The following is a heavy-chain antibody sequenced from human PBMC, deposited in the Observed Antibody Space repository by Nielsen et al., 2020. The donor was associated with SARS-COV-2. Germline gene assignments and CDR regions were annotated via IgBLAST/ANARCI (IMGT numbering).Heavy chain of an antibody. CDR2: ISWNSGSI. CDR3: ARDLTRGITMVRGVNEGNYYYYGMDV. CDR1: GFTFDDYA. J-gene: IGHJ6*02. V-gene: IGHV3-9*01. D-gene: IGHD3-10*01. Sequence: SLKISCAASGFTFDDYAMHWVRQAPGKGLEWVSGISWNSGSIGYADSVKGRFTISRDNAKNSLYLQMNSLRAEDTALYYCARDLTRGITMVRGVNEGNYYYYGMDVWGQGTTVTVSS.